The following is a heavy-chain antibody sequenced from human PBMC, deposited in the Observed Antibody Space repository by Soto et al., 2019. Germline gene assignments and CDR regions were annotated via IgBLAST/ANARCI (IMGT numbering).Heavy chain of an antibody. V-gene: IGHV3-23*01. CDR2: ISGSGGST. CDR1: GFTFSSYA. Sequence: GGSLRLSCAASGFTFSSYAMSWVRQAPGKGLEWVSAISGSGGSTYYADSGKGRFTISRDNSKNTLYLQMNSLRAEDTDVYYCAKTAYYGSGRPLPTFSAENYFDYRGQGTLVTVSS. J-gene: IGHJ4*02. D-gene: IGHD3-10*01. CDR3: AKTAYYGSGRPLPTFSAENYFDY.